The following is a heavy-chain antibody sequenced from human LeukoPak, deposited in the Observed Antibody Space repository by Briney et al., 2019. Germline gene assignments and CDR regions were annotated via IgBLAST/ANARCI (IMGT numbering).Heavy chain of an antibody. V-gene: IGHV3-20*04. Sequence: GGSLRLSCAASGSTFDDYGMSWARQAPGKGLEWVSGIKWDGGSTGYADSVKGRLTISRDNAKNSLYMQMNSLRAEDTALYYCARAIQLWSLTYYYYYMDVWGKGTTVTVSS. CDR2: IKWDGGST. CDR1: GSTFDDYG. CDR3: ARAIQLWSLTYYYYYMDV. J-gene: IGHJ6*03. D-gene: IGHD5-18*01.